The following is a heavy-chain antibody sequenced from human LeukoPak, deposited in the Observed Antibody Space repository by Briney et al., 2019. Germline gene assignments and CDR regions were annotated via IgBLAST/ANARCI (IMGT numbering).Heavy chain of an antibody. CDR3: ARRAGYCSGGTCFDWYFDL. CDR2: VRYDGSNK. Sequence: GGSLRLSCAASGFTFSSYGMNWVRQAPGKGLEWVAFVRYDGSNKYFADSVKGRVTISRDNSKNTLYLQMSSLRVEDTAVYYCARRAGYCSGGTCFDWYFDLWGRGTLVIVSP. CDR1: GFTFSSYG. V-gene: IGHV3-33*08. J-gene: IGHJ2*01. D-gene: IGHD2-15*01.